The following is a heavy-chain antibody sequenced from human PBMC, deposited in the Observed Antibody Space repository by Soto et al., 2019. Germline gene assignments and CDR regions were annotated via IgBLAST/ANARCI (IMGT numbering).Heavy chain of an antibody. CDR1: GGSIRSINYY. Sequence: QLQLQGSGPRLVRPSETLSLSCTVSGGSIRSINYYWAWIRQPPGKEMEWIGSIYYSGATFRNPSLQSRVAMSVDTSQNQFSLRLTSVTAADTALYYCASVKERLAHRGEFDHWGQGALVTVSS. CDR3: ASVKERLAHRGEFDH. D-gene: IGHD3-16*01. J-gene: IGHJ4*02. CDR2: IYYSGAT. V-gene: IGHV4-39*01.